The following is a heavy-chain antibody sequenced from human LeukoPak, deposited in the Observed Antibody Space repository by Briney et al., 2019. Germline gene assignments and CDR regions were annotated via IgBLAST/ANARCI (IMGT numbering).Heavy chain of an antibody. CDR1: GYTFTSYG. Sequence: GASVKVSCKASGYTFTSYGISWVRQAPGQGLEWMGWISAYNGNTNYAQKLQGRVTMTTDTSTSTAYMELRSLRSDDTAVYYCARDAALLGIAAAGTVPQQVDYWGQGTLVTVSS. V-gene: IGHV1-18*01. CDR2: ISAYNGNT. CDR3: ARDAALLGIAAAGTVPQQVDY. J-gene: IGHJ4*02. D-gene: IGHD6-13*01.